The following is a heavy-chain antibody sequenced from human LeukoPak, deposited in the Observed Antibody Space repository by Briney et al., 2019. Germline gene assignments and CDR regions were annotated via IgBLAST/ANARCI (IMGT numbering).Heavy chain of an antibody. D-gene: IGHD3-22*01. CDR2: ISGSGGST. J-gene: IGHJ4*02. CDR1: GFTFSSYA. Sequence: GGSLRLSCAASGFTFSSYAMSWARQAPGKGLEWVSAISGSGGSTYYADSVKGRFTISRDNSKNTLYLQMNSLRAEDTAVYYCARHQDYYDSSGYTHWGQGTLVTVSS. CDR3: ARHQDYYDSSGYTH. V-gene: IGHV3-23*01.